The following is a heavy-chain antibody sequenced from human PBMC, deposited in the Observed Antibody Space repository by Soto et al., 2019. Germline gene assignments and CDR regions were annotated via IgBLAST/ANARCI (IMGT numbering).Heavy chain of an antibody. V-gene: IGHV3-74*01. Sequence: GGFLRLSCAASGFTLSSYWMHRVRQAPGKGLVWVSRINSDGSSTSYADSVKGRFTISRDNAKNTLYLQMTSLRAEDTAVYYCARCGSYYDSSGYHFDNWGQGALVTVSS. CDR3: ARCGSYYDSSGYHFDN. CDR2: INSDGSST. D-gene: IGHD3-22*01. J-gene: IGHJ4*02. CDR1: GFTLSSYW.